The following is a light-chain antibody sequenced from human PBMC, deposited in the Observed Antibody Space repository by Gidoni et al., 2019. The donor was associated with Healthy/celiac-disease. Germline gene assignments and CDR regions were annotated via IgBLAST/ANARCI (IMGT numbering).Light chain of an antibody. J-gene: IGKJ4*01. CDR1: QSISSW. CDR3: QQYNSYPLT. CDR2: KAS. Sequence: DIQMTHSPSTLSASVGDRVTLTCRASQSISSWVAWYQQTPEKAPKLLTYKASSLESGVPSRFSGSGSGTEFTLTISSLQHDDFATYYCQQYNSYPLTFGGGTKVEIK. V-gene: IGKV1-5*03.